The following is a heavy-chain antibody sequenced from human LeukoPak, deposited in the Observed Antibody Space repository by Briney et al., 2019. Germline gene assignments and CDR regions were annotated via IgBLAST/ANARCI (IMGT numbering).Heavy chain of an antibody. V-gene: IGHV3-23*01. Sequence: GGSLRLSCAASGFTFSIYGMTWVRQAPGKGLEWVSGISGSGGSTYYADSAKGRFTISRDNSKNTLYLRMNSLRAEDTAVYYCAKGRGTFDNWGQGTLVTVSS. CDR2: ISGSGGST. J-gene: IGHJ4*02. CDR3: AKGRGTFDN. D-gene: IGHD1-1*01. CDR1: GFTFSIYG.